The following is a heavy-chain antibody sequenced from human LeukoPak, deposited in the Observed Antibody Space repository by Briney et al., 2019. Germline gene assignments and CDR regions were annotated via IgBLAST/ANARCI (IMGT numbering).Heavy chain of an antibody. CDR3: VRDLDL. CDR2: IKQDGVDK. V-gene: IGHV3-7*03. CDR1: GFRFSTYW. Sequence: GGSLRLSCAASGFRFSTYWMSWVRQAPGKGLEWVANIKQDGVDKYYMDSVKGRFTISRDNAKNSLYLQMNSLRAEDTAVYYCVRDLDLWGQGTLVTVSS. J-gene: IGHJ5*02.